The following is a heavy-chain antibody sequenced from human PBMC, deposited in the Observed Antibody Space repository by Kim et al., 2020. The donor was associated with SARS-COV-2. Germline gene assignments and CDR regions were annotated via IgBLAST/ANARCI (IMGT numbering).Heavy chain of an antibody. CDR1: GYMFISNG. CDR3: ARTRITKIRGNIERWFDS. CDR2: VSAYTGDT. Sequence: ASVKVSCKASGYMFISNGISWLRQAPGGGLEWMGWVSAYTGDTNVAQEFQDRANMTTDTGTTSSYLELRSLKSDDTAIYYCARTRITKIRGNIERWFDSWGQGTLVTVSS. J-gene: IGHJ5*01. D-gene: IGHD3-10*01. V-gene: IGHV1-18*04.